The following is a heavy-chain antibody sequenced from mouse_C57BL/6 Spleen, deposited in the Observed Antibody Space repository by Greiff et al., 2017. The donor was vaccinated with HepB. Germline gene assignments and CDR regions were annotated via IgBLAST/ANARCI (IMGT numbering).Heavy chain of an antibody. D-gene: IGHD4-1*01. Sequence: VKVVESGAELARPGASVKLSCKASGYTFTSYGISWVKQRTGQGLEWIGEIYPRSGNTYYNAKFKGKATLTADKSSSTAYMELRSLTSEDSAVYFCASHWLYAMDDWGQGTSVTVSS. CDR2: IYPRSGNT. CDR3: ASHWLYAMDD. V-gene: IGHV1-81*01. CDR1: GYTFTSYG. J-gene: IGHJ4*01.